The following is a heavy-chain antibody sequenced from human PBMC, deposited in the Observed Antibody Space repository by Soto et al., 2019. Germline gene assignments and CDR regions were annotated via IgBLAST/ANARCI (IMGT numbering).Heavy chain of an antibody. CDR3: ARPRLETHHGY. D-gene: IGHD1-1*01. J-gene: IGHJ4*02. V-gene: IGHV3-74*01. CDR1: GLTFSTSW. Sequence: EVQLVESGGGLVQPGGSLRLSCAASGLTFSTSWMHWVRQAPGKGLMWVSRINPDGGITSYADSVKGRFTISRDNAKNTLYLQMNSLIAEDTGVYYCARPRLETHHGYWGQGTLVTVSS. CDR2: INPDGGIT.